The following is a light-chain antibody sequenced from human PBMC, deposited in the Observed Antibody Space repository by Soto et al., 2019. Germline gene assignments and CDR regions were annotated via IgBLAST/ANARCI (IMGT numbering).Light chain of an antibody. CDR3: SSYTSSSTLVV. CDR2: DVS. J-gene: IGLJ2*01. CDR1: SSDVGGYNY. Sequence: HSALTQPASVSGSPGQSITISCTGTSSDVGGYNYVSWYQQHPGKAPKLRIYDVSNRPSGVSNRFSGSKSGNTASLTISGLQAEDEADYYCSSYTSSSTLVVFGGGTKLTVL. V-gene: IGLV2-14*01.